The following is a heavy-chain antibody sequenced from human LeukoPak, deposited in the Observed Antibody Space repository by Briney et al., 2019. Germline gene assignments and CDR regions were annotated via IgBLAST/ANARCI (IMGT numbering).Heavy chain of an antibody. Sequence: GGSLRLSCAVSGTTLSNYGMSWVRQAPGKGLEWVAGISDSGGRTNYADSVKGRFTISRENSKNTLYLQMNSLRAEDTAVYFCAKRGVVIRVILVGFHKEAYYFDSWGQGALVTVSS. V-gene: IGHV3-23*01. D-gene: IGHD3-10*01. J-gene: IGHJ4*02. CDR3: AKRGVVIRVILVGFHKEAYYFDS. CDR1: GTTLSNYG. CDR2: ISDSGGRT.